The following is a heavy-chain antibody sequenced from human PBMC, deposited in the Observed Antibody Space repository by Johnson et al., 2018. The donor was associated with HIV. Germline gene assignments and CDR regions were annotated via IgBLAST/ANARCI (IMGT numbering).Heavy chain of an antibody. J-gene: IGHJ3*02. Sequence: QVQLVESGGGLVKPGGSLRLSCSASGFTFSDYYITWIRQAPGKGLEWISYISSSGSTIYYAASVKGRFTSSRDNSKNSLYLQMRSLRVEEPAVYYCARGSGVGAFDIWGQGTMVTVSS. CDR1: GFTFSDYY. D-gene: IGHD7-27*01. V-gene: IGHV3-11*04. CDR2: ISSSGSTI. CDR3: ARGSGVGAFDI.